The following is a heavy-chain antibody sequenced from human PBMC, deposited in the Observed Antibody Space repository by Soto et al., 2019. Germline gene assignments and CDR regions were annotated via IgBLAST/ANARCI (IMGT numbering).Heavy chain of an antibody. Sequence: SETLSLTCTVSGGSISSSSYYWGWIRQHPGKGLERIGSIYYSGSTYYNPSLKSRVTISVDTSKTQFSLQLSSVTAAATAVYYCAGLRYFHSSDYLVQWGQGTRVTVSS. CDR1: GGSISSSSYY. D-gene: IGHD3-22*01. CDR2: IYYSGST. J-gene: IGHJ4*02. V-gene: IGHV4-39*01. CDR3: AGLRYFHSSDYLVQ.